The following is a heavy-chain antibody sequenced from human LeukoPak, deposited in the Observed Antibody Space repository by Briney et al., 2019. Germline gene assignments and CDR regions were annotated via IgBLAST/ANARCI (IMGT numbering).Heavy chain of an antibody. J-gene: IGHJ6*02. Sequence: GGSLRLSCEASEFTFSDYYMSWIRQAPGKGLEWISYISDSAINTHYADSVKGRFTISRDNAKKLLVLGMKSLRSEDTAVYYCAAYYGSGSVNYYRGMDIWGQGTTVTVSS. CDR3: AAYYGSGSVNYYRGMDI. CDR2: ISDSAINT. CDR1: EFTFSDYY. V-gene: IGHV3-11*01. D-gene: IGHD3-10*01.